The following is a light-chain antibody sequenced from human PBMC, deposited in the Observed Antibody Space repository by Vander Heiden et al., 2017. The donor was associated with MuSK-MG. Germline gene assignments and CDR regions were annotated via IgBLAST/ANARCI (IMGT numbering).Light chain of an antibody. CDR1: SGSIASNY. V-gene: IGLV6-57*01. J-gene: IGLJ2*01. CDR2: EDN. Sequence: FILTPPPPGSGSPGKTVTSSCTRSSGSIASNYVQWYQQRPGSSPTTVIYEDNQRPSGVPDRFSGSIDSSSNSASLTISGLKTEDEADYYCQSYDSSNVVFGGGTKLTVL. CDR3: QSYDSSNVV.